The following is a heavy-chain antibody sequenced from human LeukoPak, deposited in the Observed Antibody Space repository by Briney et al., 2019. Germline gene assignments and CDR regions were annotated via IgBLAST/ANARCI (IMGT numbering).Heavy chain of an antibody. CDR2: ISSNGGRT. J-gene: IGHJ1*01. Sequence: GGSLRLSCAASGFTFRSYGMHWVRQAPGRGLEYVSAISSNGGRTYYANSVKGRFTISRDNSRNTLYLQMGSLRAEDMAVYYCATYYYDSGGFHFHHWGQGTLVTVSS. V-gene: IGHV3-64*01. CDR1: GFTFRSYG. D-gene: IGHD3-22*01. CDR3: ATYYYDSGGFHFHH.